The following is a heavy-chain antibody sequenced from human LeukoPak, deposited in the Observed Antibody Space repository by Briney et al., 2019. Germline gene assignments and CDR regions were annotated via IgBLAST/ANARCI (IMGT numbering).Heavy chain of an antibody. CDR3: ASGRPLGFDY. CDR2: IYYSGTT. CDR1: GDSISSYY. J-gene: IGHJ4*02. Sequence: SETLSLTCTGSGDSISSYYWTWIRQPPGKGLEWIGYIYYSGTTNYNPSLKSRVTISVDTSKNQFSLNLSSVTAADTAVYYCASGRPLGFDYWGQGTLVTVSS. V-gene: IGHV4-59*01. D-gene: IGHD1-26*01.